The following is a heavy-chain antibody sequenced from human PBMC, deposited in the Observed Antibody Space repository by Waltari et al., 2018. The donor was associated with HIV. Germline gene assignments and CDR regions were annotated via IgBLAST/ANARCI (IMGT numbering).Heavy chain of an antibody. Sequence: QVQLVQSGAEVKKPGSSVKVSCKASGGAFSTHAISWVRQAPGQGLEWMGGIIPIFGTPNYAQKFQGRVTITADESTSTAYMELSSLRSEDTAVYYCARDRGYSYGYGGGPTRFDYWGQGTLVTVSS. J-gene: IGHJ4*02. V-gene: IGHV1-69*12. D-gene: IGHD5-18*01. CDR1: GGAFSTHA. CDR3: ARDRGYSYGYGGGPTRFDY. CDR2: IIPIFGTP.